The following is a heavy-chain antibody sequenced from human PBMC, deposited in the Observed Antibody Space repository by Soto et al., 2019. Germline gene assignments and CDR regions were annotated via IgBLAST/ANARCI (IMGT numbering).Heavy chain of an antibody. CDR2: ISPYNGNT. J-gene: IGHJ1*01. CDR3: ARAVDYYDSSGYYTHEYFQH. CDR1: GYTFTSYG. D-gene: IGHD3-22*01. V-gene: IGHV1-18*01. Sequence: QVQLVQSGAEVKKPGASGKVSCRASGYTFTSYGITWVRQAPGQGLEWMGWISPYNGNTNYAQKRLGKVNMTTYPSTSTAYMELRSLRSDETSVYYCARAVDYYDSSGYYTHEYFQHWGQGTLFTVSS.